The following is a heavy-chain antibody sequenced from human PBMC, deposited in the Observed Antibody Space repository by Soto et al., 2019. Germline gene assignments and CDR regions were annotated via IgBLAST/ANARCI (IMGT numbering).Heavy chain of an antibody. D-gene: IGHD6-13*01. J-gene: IGHJ5*02. CDR3: ATTSFSSSWQRGYNWFDP. Sequence: ASVKVSCKVSGYTLTELSMHWVRQAPGKGLERMGGFGPEDGETIYAQKFQGRVTMTEDTSTDTAYMELSSLRSEDTAVYYCATTSFSSSWQRGYNWFDPWGQGTLVTVSS. CDR1: GYTLTELS. CDR2: FGPEDGET. V-gene: IGHV1-24*01.